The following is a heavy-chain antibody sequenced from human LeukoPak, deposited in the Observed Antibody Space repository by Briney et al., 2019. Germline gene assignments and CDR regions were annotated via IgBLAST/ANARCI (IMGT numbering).Heavy chain of an antibody. J-gene: IGHJ4*02. CDR2: IYTSGRT. CDR1: GGSISSGSYY. D-gene: IGHD3-16*02. Sequence: PSQTLSLTCTVSGGSISSGSYYWNWIRQPAGKGLEWIGRIYTSGRTYYNPSLKSRVSMSVDTSKNQFSLKLSSVTAADTAVYYCARLVGLGELSLMDYWGQGTLVTVSS. CDR3: ARLVGLGELSLMDY. V-gene: IGHV4-61*02.